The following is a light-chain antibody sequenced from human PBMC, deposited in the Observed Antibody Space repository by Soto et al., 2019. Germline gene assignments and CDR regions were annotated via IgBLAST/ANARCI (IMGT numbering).Light chain of an antibody. V-gene: IGLV2-8*01. CDR3: ASYGGNDNLL. CDR1: SSDVGGYNY. J-gene: IGLJ2*01. Sequence: QSALTQPPSASGSPGQSVTISSTGTSSDVGGYNYVSWYQQHPGKAPKLMMFEVSKRPSGVPDRFSGSKFGNTASLTVSGLQDEDEADYYCASYGGNDNLLFGGGTQLTVL. CDR2: EVS.